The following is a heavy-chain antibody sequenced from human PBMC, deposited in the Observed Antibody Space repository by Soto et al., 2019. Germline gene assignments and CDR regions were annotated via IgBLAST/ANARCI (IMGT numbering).Heavy chain of an antibody. Sequence: SETLSLTCAVSGGSISSGGYSWSWIRQPPGKGLEWIGYIYHSGSTYYNPSLKSRVTISVDTSKNQFSLKLSSVTAADTAVYFCARGGPSSKWLDPWGQGIQVTVS. CDR2: IYHSGST. CDR3: ARGGPSSKWLDP. CDR1: GGSISSGGYS. J-gene: IGHJ5*02. V-gene: IGHV4-30-2*01.